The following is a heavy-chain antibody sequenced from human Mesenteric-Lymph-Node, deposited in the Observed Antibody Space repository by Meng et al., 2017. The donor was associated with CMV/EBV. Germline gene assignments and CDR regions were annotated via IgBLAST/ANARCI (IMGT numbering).Heavy chain of an antibody. Sequence: ASVKVSCKASGYTFTGYYMHWVRQAPGQGLEWMGWINPNSGGTNYAQKFQGRVTVTRDTSISTAYMDLSSLRSDDTAVYYCARDKLQLERLDYGMDVWGQGTTVTVSS. V-gene: IGHV1-2*02. J-gene: IGHJ6*02. D-gene: IGHD1-1*01. CDR1: GYTFTGYY. CDR3: ARDKLQLERLDYGMDV. CDR2: INPNSGGT.